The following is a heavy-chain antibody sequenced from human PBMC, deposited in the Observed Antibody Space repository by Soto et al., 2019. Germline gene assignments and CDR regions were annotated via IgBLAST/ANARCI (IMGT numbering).Heavy chain of an antibody. CDR2: ISSSGSTI. D-gene: IGHD6-13*01. CDR3: ARVHSSWYWFDP. Sequence: VGSLRLSCAASGFTFSDYYMSWIRQAPGKGLEWVSYISSSGSTIYYADSVKGRFTISRDNAKNSLYLQMNSLRAEDTAVYYCARVHSSWYWFDPWGQGTLVTVSS. V-gene: IGHV3-11*01. J-gene: IGHJ5*02. CDR1: GFTFSDYY.